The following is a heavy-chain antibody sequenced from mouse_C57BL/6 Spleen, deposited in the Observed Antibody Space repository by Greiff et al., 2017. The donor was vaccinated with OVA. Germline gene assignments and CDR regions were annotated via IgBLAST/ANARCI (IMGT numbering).Heavy chain of an antibody. CDR1: GFTFSDYY. D-gene: IGHD1-1*01. CDR2: INYDGSST. Sequence: EVKVVESEGGLVQPGSSMKLSCTASGFTFSDYYMAWVRQVPEKGLEWVANINYDGSSTYYLDSLKSRFIISRDNAKNILYLQMSSLKSEDTATYYCARGYYGSSYGDYFDYWGQGTTLTVSS. V-gene: IGHV5-16*01. CDR3: ARGYYGSSYGDYFDY. J-gene: IGHJ2*01.